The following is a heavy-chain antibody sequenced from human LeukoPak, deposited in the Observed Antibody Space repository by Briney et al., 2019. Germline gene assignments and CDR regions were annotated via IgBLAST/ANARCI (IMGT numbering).Heavy chain of an antibody. Sequence: PGGSLRLSCAASGFTFDDYAMHWVRQAPGKGLEWVSLISWNGGSTYYADSVKGRFTISRDNSKNSLYLQMNSLRAEDTALYYCAKAATEYSSSWLDYWGQGTLVTVSS. J-gene: IGHJ4*02. CDR1: GFTFDDYA. D-gene: IGHD6-6*01. V-gene: IGHV3-43D*04. CDR2: ISWNGGST. CDR3: AKAATEYSSSWLDY.